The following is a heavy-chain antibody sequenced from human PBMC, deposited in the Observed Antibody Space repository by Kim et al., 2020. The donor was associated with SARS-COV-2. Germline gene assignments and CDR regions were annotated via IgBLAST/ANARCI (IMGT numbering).Heavy chain of an antibody. Sequence: GGSLRLSCAASGFTFSNNNMNWVRQAQGKGLEWISYISVTDAISYADSVKGRFTISRDYAKNSLDLQMNSLRDEDTAVYYCARDWNWGIDVWGQGTLVTVSS. CDR2: ISVTDAI. J-gene: IGHJ4*02. D-gene: IGHD7-27*01. V-gene: IGHV3-48*02. CDR3: ARDWNWGIDV. CDR1: GFTFSNNN.